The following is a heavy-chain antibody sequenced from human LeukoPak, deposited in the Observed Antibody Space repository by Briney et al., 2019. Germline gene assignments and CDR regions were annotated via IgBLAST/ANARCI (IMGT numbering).Heavy chain of an antibody. CDR2: INQDGSEK. J-gene: IGHJ4*02. Sequence: GGSLRLSCAASGFTFSSFLMTWVRQAPGKGLEWVANINQDGSEKSSVDSVKGRFTISRDNAKNSLYLQVNSLRAEDTAVYYCARGQQVAFWGQGTLVTVSS. V-gene: IGHV3-7*01. CDR3: ARGQQVAF. D-gene: IGHD6-13*01. CDR1: GFTFSSFL.